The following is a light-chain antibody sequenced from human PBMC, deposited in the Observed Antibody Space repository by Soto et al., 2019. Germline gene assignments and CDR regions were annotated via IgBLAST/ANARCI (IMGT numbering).Light chain of an antibody. CDR3: CSYTTSNTRQIV. Sequence: QSVLTQPASVSGFPGQSITISCTGTSSDVGGYNYVSWYQHHPGKAPKLMIYDVSNRPSGVSNRFSGSKSGNTASLTISGLQPEDEADYYCCSYTTSNTRQIVFGTGTKLTVL. J-gene: IGLJ1*01. CDR2: DVS. CDR1: SSDVGGYNY. V-gene: IGLV2-14*03.